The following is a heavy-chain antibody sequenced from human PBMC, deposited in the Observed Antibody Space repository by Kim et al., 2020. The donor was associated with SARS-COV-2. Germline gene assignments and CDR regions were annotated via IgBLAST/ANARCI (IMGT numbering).Heavy chain of an antibody. CDR2: IYYSGST. D-gene: IGHD6-19*01. CDR1: GGSISSYY. Sequence: SETLSLTCTVSGGSISSYYLSWIRQPPGKGLEWIGYIYYSGSTNYNPSLKSRVTISVDTSKNQFSLKLSSVTAADTAVYYCSRHGVEQCLRDYYYGLDV. V-gene: IGHV4-59*08. CDR3: SRHGVEQCLRDYYYGLDV. J-gene: IGHJ6*01.